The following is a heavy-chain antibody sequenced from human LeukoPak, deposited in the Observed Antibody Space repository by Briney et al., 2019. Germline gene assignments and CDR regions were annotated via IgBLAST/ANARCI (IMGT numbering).Heavy chain of an antibody. CDR2: ISSSSSYI. CDR1: GFTFSNYG. D-gene: IGHD3-9*01. CDR3: ARGPYYDILTGYYY. J-gene: IGHJ4*02. V-gene: IGHV3-21*01. Sequence: GGSLRLSCAASGFTFSNYGMHWVRQAPGNGLEWVSSISSSSSYIYYADSVKGRFTISRDNAKNSLYLQMNSLRAEDTAVYYCARGPYYDILTGYYYWGQGTLVTVSS.